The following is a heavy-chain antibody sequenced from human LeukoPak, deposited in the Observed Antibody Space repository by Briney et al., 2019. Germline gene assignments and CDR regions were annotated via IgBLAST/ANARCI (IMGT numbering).Heavy chain of an antibody. CDR2: IRYNGNDQ. V-gene: IGHV3-30*02. CDR1: GFTFSTFG. J-gene: IGHJ4*02. Sequence: GGSLRLSCAASGFTFSTFGMHWVRQAPGKGLEWVAFIRYNGNDQFYAESVKGRFTISRDNSKNTLYLQMTSLVTEDTAVYYCVRDNYGSGTYDWGQGTLVTVSS. D-gene: IGHD3-10*01. CDR3: VRDNYGSGTYD.